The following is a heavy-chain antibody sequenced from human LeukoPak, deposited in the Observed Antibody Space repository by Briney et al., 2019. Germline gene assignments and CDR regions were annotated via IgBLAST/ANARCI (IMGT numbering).Heavy chain of an antibody. CDR3: AKDRDPMPSRGMDV. J-gene: IGHJ6*02. V-gene: IGHV3-74*01. CDR1: GFTFSNYW. Sequence: PGGSLRLSYAASGFTFSNYWMHWVRQGPGKGLVWVSRIKSDGSDPSYADSVKGRFTISRDNAKSTLYRQMNSLRAEVTAVYYCAKDRDPMPSRGMDVWVQGTTVAVSS. CDR2: IKSDGSDP. D-gene: IGHD2-2*01.